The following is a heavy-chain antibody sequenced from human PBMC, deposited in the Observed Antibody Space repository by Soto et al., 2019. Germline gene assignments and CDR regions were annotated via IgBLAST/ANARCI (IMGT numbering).Heavy chain of an antibody. CDR3: AKGPDARGSSWYKEFDY. CDR2: ISYDGSNK. Sequence: QVQLVESGGGVVQPGRSLRLSCAASGFTLSSYGMHWVRQAPGKGLAWVAVISYDGSNKYYADSVKGRFTISRDKSKNTLYLQRNSLRAEDTAVDYFAKGPDARGSSWYKEFDYWGQGTLVTVSS. D-gene: IGHD6-13*01. CDR1: GFTLSSYG. J-gene: IGHJ4*02. V-gene: IGHV3-30*18.